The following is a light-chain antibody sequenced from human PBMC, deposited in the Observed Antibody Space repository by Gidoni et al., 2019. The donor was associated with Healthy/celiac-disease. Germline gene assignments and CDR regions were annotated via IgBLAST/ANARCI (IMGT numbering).Light chain of an antibody. CDR1: KLGDKY. Sequence: SYELTQPPTVSVSPGQPASITCSGAKLGDKYACWYQQKPGQSPVLVIYQDSKRPSGIPVRFSGSNSGNTATLTISGTQAMDEADYYCQAWDSSTVVFGGGTKLTVL. CDR2: QDS. J-gene: IGLJ2*01. V-gene: IGLV3-1*01. CDR3: QAWDSSTVV.